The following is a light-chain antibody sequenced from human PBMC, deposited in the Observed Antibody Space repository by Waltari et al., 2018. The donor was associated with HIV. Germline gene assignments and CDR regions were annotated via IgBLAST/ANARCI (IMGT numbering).Light chain of an antibody. CDR2: DAS. J-gene: IGKJ4*01. CDR3: QQRNNAGLT. Sequence: EIVLTQSPATLSFSPGERATLPYRASQSVSSSLAWYQQGPGQAPRRRISDASKRATGTPARFSGGGSGADFTLTISRLEPEDFAVYYCQQRNNAGLTFGGGTKVEIK. V-gene: IGKV3-11*01. CDR1: QSVSSS.